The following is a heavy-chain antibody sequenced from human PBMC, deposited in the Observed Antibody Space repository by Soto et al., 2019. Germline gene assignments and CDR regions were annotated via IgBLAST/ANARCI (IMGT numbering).Heavy chain of an antibody. D-gene: IGHD3-3*01. CDR2: ISGNGGET. CDR3: TKGGHASFYDF. V-gene: IGHV3-23*01. J-gene: IGHJ4*02. Sequence: GGSLRLSCAASGLIFSNYAMTWVRQAPGKGPEWVSTISGNGGETFYADSVEGRFTISRDNSENTVYLQMNRLRAEDTAVYYCTKGGHASFYDFWGQGTLVTVSS. CDR1: GLIFSNYA.